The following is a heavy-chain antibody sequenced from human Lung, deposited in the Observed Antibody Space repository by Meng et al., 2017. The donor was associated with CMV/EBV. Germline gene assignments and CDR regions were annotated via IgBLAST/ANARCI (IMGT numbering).Heavy chain of an antibody. CDR1: GSGFIFSNLW. CDR3: TTDRPRSGGKTHDY. J-gene: IGHJ4*02. Sequence: EVQLVESGGGLVKPGGFRRLSCRGSGSGFIFSNLWINWVRQAPGKGLEWVGRIKSKFDGETTDYAAPVKGRFTISRDDSRNTLYLYMNSLKTEDTAVYYCTTDRPRSGGKTHDYWGQGTLVTVSS. D-gene: IGHD4-23*01. V-gene: IGHV3-15*01. CDR2: IKSKFDGETT.